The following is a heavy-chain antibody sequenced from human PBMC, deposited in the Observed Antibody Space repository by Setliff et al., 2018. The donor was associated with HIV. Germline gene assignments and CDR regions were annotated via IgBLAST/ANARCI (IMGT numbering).Heavy chain of an antibody. J-gene: IGHJ6*03. D-gene: IGHD2-15*01. CDR1: GDSMNSVSYS. V-gene: IGHV4-61*09. Sequence: PSETLSLTCTVSGDSMNSVSYSWAWLRQSAGKGPEWIGHVYARGSANYNPSLTSQVTISVPTSKNQFSLNLNSVTAADTATYYCARRGTIWHGVDYHYMDVWGKGTTITVSS. CDR3: ARRGTIWHGVDYHYMDV. CDR2: VYARGSA.